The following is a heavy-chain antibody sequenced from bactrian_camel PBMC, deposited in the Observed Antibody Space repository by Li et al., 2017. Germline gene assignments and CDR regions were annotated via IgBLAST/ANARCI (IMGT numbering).Heavy chain of an antibody. D-gene: IGHD4*01. CDR2: INSGGGRT. V-gene: IGHV3S40*01. Sequence: DVQLVESGGGLVQPGGSLRLSCAASGFTFSSYDMSWVRQAPGKGLEWVSGINSGGGRTYYADSVKGRFTISQDNAKNSVYLDLNSLIPEDTAMYYCAAACSDFDVWGETSSSHHPFGGCIYNHWGHGTQVTVS. CDR3: AAACSDFDVWGETSSSHHPFGGCIYNH. J-gene: IGHJ4*01. CDR1: GFTFSSYD.